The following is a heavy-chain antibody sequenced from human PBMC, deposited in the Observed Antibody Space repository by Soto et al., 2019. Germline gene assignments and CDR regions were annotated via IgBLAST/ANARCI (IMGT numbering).Heavy chain of an antibody. CDR2: IYYSGST. D-gene: IGHD4-17*01. V-gene: IGHV4-31*03. J-gene: IGHJ4*02. CDR3: ARSPEATVTAFDY. Sequence: QVQLQESGPGLVKPSQTLSLTCTVSGGSISSGGYYWSWIRQHPGKGLEWIGYIYYSGSTYYNPSLKSRVNISVATSKNQFSLKLSSVTAADTALYYCARSPEATVTAFDYWGQGTLVTVSS. CDR1: GGSISSGGYY.